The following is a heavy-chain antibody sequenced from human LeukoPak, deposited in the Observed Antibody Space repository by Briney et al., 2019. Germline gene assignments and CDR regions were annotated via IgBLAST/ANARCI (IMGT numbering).Heavy chain of an antibody. V-gene: IGHV4-38-2*02. J-gene: IGHJ4*02. CDR3: ARGEYQLADFDY. Sequence: SETLSLTCTVSGGSISTYYWGWIRQPPGKGLEWIGSIYHSGSTYYNPSLKSRVTISVDTSKNQFSLKLSSVTAADTAVYYCARGEYQLADFDYWGQGTLVTVSS. CDR1: GGSISTYY. CDR2: IYHSGST. D-gene: IGHD2-2*01.